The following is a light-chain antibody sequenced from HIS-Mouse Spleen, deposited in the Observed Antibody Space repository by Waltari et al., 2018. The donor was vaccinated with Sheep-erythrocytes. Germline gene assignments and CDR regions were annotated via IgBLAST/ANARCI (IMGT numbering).Light chain of an antibody. CDR2: EGS. CDR1: SRHVGSYNL. J-gene: IGLJ2*01. V-gene: IGLV2-23*01. CDR3: CSYAGSSTLV. Sequence: QSALTQPASVSGSPGQSITIPCTGTSRHVGSYNLVPWYQQHPGKPPKLMVYEGSKPPSGVSNRFSGSKSGNTASLTISGLQAEDEADYYCCSYAGSSTLVFGGGTKLTVL.